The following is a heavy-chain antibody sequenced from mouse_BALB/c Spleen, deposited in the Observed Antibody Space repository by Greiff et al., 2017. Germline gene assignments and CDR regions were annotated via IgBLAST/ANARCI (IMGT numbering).Heavy chain of an antibody. D-gene: IGHD2-10*02. CDR2: IYPGNGDT. Sequence: QVQLQQPGAELVKPGASVKMSCKASGYTFTSYNMHWVKQTPGQGLEWIGAIYPGNGDTSYNQKFKGKATLTADKSSSTAYMQLSSLTSEDSAVYYCARGVYGNYEYAMDYWGQGTSVTVSS. CDR3: ARGVYGNYEYAMDY. V-gene: IGHV1-12*01. CDR1: GYTFTSYN. J-gene: IGHJ4*01.